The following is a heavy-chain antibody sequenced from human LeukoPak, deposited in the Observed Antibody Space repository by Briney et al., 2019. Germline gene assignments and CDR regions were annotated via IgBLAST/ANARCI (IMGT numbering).Heavy chain of an antibody. J-gene: IGHJ6*02. CDR3: ASSTSSSWPYYYGMDV. D-gene: IGHD6-13*01. CDR2: IYYSGST. CDR1: AGSISSYY. Sequence: PSETLSLTCTVSAGSISSYYWSWIRQPPGKGLEWIGYIYYSGSTNYNPSLKSRVTISVDTSKNQFSLKLSSVTAADTAVYYCASSTSSSWPYYYGMDVWGQGTTVTVSS. V-gene: IGHV4-59*01.